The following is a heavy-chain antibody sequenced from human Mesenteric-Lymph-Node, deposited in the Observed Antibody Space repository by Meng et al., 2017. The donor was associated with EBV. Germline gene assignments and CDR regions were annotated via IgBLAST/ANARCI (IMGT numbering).Heavy chain of an antibody. J-gene: IGHJ4*02. CDR2: ISAYNGNT. CDR3: AREGDWTTFDY. Sequence: QVQQEGGGGVVKKSGASVLVCCKASGYTYTSYGIIWVRQAPGQVLEWVGWISAYNGNTNYAQKVQGRVTMTTDTSTTTAYMELRRLRSDDTAVYYCAREGDWTTFDYWGQGTLVTVSS. V-gene: IGHV1-18*01. CDR1: GYTYTSYG. D-gene: IGHD3/OR15-3a*01.